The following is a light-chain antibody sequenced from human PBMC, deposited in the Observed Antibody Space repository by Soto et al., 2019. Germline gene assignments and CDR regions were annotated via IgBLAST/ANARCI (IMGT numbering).Light chain of an antibody. CDR3: AAWDDSLNGRYV. Sequence: QPVLTQPPSASGTPGQRVTISCSGSSSNIGSSPVNWYQHLPGTAPKLLIYSNNQRPSGVPDRFSGSKSGTSASLAISGLQSEDEADYYCAAWDDSLNGRYVFGTGTKLTVL. J-gene: IGLJ1*01. V-gene: IGLV1-44*01. CDR1: SSNIGSSP. CDR2: SNN.